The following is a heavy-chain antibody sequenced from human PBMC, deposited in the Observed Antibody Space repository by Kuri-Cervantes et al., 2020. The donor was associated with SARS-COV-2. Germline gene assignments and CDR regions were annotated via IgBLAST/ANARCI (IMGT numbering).Heavy chain of an antibody. CDR2: ISGSGSYM. J-gene: IGHJ4*02. CDR3: ARGGSVDY. CDR1: GFTSSAYT. Sequence: GGSLRLSCEATGFTSSAYTMNWVRQGPGKALQWVSSISGSGSYMYYADSVKGRFTISRDNAKNSLYLQMNSLRAEDTAVYYCARGGSVDYWGQGTLVTVSS. V-gene: IGHV3-21*01.